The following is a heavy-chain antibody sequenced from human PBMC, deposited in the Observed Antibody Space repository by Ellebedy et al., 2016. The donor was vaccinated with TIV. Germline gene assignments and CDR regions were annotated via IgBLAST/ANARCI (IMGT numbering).Heavy chain of an antibody. Sequence: GESLKISCAASGFTFSTYEMNWVRQAPGKGLEWIAHMSGSGTTIHYADSVKGRFTISRDNAKNSLFLQMNSLRAEDTAVYYCVREPFVVVATPTFYFDYWGQGTLVTVSS. J-gene: IGHJ4*02. V-gene: IGHV3-48*03. CDR2: MSGSGTTI. CDR1: GFTFSTYE. CDR3: VREPFVVVATPTFYFDY. D-gene: IGHD2-21*01.